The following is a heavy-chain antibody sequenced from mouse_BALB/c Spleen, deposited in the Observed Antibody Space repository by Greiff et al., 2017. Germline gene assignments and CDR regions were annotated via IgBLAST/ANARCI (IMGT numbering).Heavy chain of an antibody. CDR3: TRDEYGNYEGFAY. J-gene: IGHJ3*01. CDR1: GYTFTSYW. Sequence: QVQLQQPGAELVRPGASVKLSCKASGYTFTSYWINWVKQRPGQGLEWIGNIYPSDSYTNYNQKFKDKATLTVDKSSSTAYMQLNSPTSEDSAVYYCTRDEYGNYEGFAYWGQGTLVTVSA. D-gene: IGHD2-10*02. V-gene: IGHV1-69*02. CDR2: IYPSDSYT.